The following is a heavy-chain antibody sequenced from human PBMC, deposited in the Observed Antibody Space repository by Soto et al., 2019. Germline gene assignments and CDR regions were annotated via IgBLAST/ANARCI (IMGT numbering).Heavy chain of an antibody. CDR1: RYTFTSHG. V-gene: IGHV1-18*01. J-gene: IGHJ3*01. D-gene: IGHD1-26*01. CDR3: ARLLTEGATFREDAFDL. Sequence: QVQLVQSGGDVKTPGASVKVSCTTFRYTFTSHGIAWVRQAPGQGLEWMGWISTFNGKTDYAQKFQGRVTMTADTLTSTVHMELRSLRSDDTVVYYCARLLTEGATFREDAFDLWGQGKKVTVSS. CDR2: ISTFNGKT.